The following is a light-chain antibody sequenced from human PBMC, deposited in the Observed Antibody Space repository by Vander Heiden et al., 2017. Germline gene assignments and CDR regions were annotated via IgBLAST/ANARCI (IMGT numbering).Light chain of an antibody. CDR3: QQTARIPLT. CDR2: AAS. CDR1: QSITSY. Sequence: DLLITPSPSSLSASVGDRVTITCRASQSITSYLNWYQQKPGKAPKLLMYAASNLQSGVPSRFSGSGSGTDFTLTISSLQPEDFATYYCQQTARIPLTFGGGTKVEIK. J-gene: IGKJ4*01. V-gene: IGKV1-39*01.